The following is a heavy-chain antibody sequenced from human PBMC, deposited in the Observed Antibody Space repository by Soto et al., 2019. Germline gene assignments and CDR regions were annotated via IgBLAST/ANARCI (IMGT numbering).Heavy chain of an antibody. D-gene: IGHD1-26*01. Sequence: SETLSLTCTVSGGSISSSSYYWGWIRQPPGKGLEWIGSIYYSGSTYYNPSLKSRVTISVDTSKNQFSLKLSSVTAADTAVYYCASLRDDGARDVVYYWGQGTLVTVSS. CDR2: IYYSGST. V-gene: IGHV4-39*01. CDR1: GGSISSSSYY. J-gene: IGHJ4*02. CDR3: ASLRDDGARDVVYY.